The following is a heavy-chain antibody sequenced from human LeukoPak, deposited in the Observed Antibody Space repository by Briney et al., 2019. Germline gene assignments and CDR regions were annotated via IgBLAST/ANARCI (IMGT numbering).Heavy chain of an antibody. V-gene: IGHV1-69*13. CDR2: IIPIFGTA. J-gene: IGHJ3*02. Sequence: SVKVSCKASGGTFSSYAISWVRQAPGQGLEWMGGIIPIFGTANYAQKFQGRVTITADESTSTAYMELSSLRSEDTAVYYCARQWTSRVWFGDLFAFDIWDQGTMVTVSS. D-gene: IGHD3-10*01. CDR1: GGTFSSYA. CDR3: ARQWTSRVWFGDLFAFDI.